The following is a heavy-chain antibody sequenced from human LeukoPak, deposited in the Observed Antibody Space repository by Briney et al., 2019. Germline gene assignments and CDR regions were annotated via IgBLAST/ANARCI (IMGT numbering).Heavy chain of an antibody. Sequence: GGSLRLSCAASGFTFSSYWMSWVRQAPGKGLEWVANIKQDGSEKYYVDSVKGRFTISRDNAKNSLYLQMNSLRAEDTAVYYCARLHYDRSGYYTGLFDYWGQGTLVTVSS. V-gene: IGHV3-7*01. CDR2: IKQDGSEK. CDR3: ARLHYDRSGYYTGLFDY. CDR1: GFTFSSYW. J-gene: IGHJ4*02. D-gene: IGHD3-22*01.